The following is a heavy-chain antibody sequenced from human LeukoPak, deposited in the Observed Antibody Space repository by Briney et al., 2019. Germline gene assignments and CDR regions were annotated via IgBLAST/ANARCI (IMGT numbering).Heavy chain of an antibody. D-gene: IGHD5-18*01. CDR3: ARESIGYSYGYFDY. J-gene: IGHJ4*02. CDR1: GFTFSSYA. V-gene: IGHV3-30-3*01. Sequence: PGGSLRLSCAASGFTFSSYAMHWVRQAPGKGLEWVAVISYDGSNKYYADSVKGRFTISRDNSKNTLYLQMNSLRAEDTAVYYCARESIGYSYGYFDYWGQGTLDTVSS. CDR2: ISYDGSNK.